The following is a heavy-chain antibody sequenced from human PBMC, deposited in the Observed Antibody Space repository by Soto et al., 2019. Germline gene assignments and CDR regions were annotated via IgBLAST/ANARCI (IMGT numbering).Heavy chain of an antibody. Sequence: SETLSLTCSVSRGSVSSDSYFWTWIRQPPGKGLEWIGYVLHTGVTKYNPSLKSRVSISIDTSKNQFSLKLTSVTSADTAVYYCVXDGVCSDGFCYSGWFVPWGQGSLVTVSS. CDR2: VLHTGVT. CDR3: VXDGVCSDGFCYSGWFVP. D-gene: IGHD2-15*01. V-gene: IGHV4-61*01. CDR1: RGSVSSDSYF. J-gene: IGHJ5*02.